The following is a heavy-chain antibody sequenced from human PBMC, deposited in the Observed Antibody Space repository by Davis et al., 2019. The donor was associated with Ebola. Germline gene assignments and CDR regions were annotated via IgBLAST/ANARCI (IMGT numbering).Heavy chain of an antibody. CDR2: IYDSGSP. D-gene: IGHD2-8*02. CDR1: GGAISRSNYF. V-gene: IGHV4-39*01. Sequence: MPGGSLRLSCIVSGGAISRSNYFWGWIRQPPGKGLEWIGKIYDSGSPYYNPSLKSRVTISVATSKNQFSLRLSSVTAADTAVYYCARTVSLVDFAMDVWGQGTTVTVSS. J-gene: IGHJ6*02. CDR3: ARTVSLVDFAMDV.